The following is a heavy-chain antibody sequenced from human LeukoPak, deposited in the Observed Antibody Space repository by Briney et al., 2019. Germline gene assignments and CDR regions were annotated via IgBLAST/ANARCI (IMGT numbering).Heavy chain of an antibody. D-gene: IGHD5-12*01. Sequence: PGGSLRLSCAASGFTFYTYAMSWVRQAPGKGLEWVSTISGSGGNTYYADSVKGRFTISRDNSKNTLYLQMNSLRAEDTAVYYCAKGRGAGWFDPWGQGTLVTVSS. V-gene: IGHV3-23*01. CDR3: AKGRGAGWFDP. CDR1: GFTFYTYA. J-gene: IGHJ5*02. CDR2: ISGSGGNT.